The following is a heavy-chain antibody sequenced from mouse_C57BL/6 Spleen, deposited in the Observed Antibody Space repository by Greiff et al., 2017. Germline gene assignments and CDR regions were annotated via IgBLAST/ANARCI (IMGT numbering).Heavy chain of an antibody. D-gene: IGHD2-3*01. CDR3: ARYDPLYAMDY. V-gene: IGHV5-6*01. CDR2: ISSGGSYT. J-gene: IGHJ4*01. CDR1: GFTFSSYG. Sequence: EVHLVESGGDLVKPGGSLKLSCAASGFTFSSYGMSWVRQTPDKRLEWVATISSGGSYTYYPDSVKGRFTISRDNDKNTLYLQMSSLKSEDTAMYYCARYDPLYAMDYWGQGTSVTVSS.